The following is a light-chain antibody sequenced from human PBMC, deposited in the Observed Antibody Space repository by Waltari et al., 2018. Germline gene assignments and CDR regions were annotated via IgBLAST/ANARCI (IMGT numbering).Light chain of an antibody. CDR3: SSYTSSSSLYV. CDR2: EVS. J-gene: IGLJ1*01. Sequence: QSALTQPASVSGSPGQSITISCTGTSSDVGGYNYVSWYQQHPGKAPKLMIYEVSNRPSWVSIRFSGSKSGNTASLTISGLQAEDEADYYCSSYTSSSSLYVFGTGTKVTVL. V-gene: IGLV2-14*01. CDR1: SSDVGGYNY.